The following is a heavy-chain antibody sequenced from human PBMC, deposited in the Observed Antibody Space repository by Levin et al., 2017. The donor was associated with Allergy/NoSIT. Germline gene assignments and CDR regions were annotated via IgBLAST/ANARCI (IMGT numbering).Heavy chain of an antibody. CDR3: ANSYGDYDVGVYWYFDL. CDR2: ISGSGGST. Sequence: GGSLRLSCAASGFTFSSYAMSWVRQAPGKGLEWVSAISGSGGSTYYADSVKGRFTISRDNSKNTLYLQMNSLRAEDTAVYYCANSYGDYDVGVYWYFDLWGRGTLVTVSS. D-gene: IGHD4-17*01. J-gene: IGHJ2*01. CDR1: GFTFSSYA. V-gene: IGHV3-23*01.